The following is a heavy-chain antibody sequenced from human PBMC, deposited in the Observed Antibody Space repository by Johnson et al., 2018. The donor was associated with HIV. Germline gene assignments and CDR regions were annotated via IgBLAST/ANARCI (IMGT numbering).Heavy chain of an antibody. CDR2: INWNGGST. Sequence: VQLVESGGGVVRPGGSLRLSCAASGFTFDDYGMSWVRQAPGKGLEWVSGINWNGGSTGYADSVKGRFTISSDNAKNSLYLQMNSLRAEDTAVYYCARVDGSTWYSLYDAFDIWGQGTMVTVSS. J-gene: IGHJ3*02. V-gene: IGHV3-20*04. CDR1: GFTFDDYG. D-gene: IGHD6-13*01. CDR3: ARVDGSTWYSLYDAFDI.